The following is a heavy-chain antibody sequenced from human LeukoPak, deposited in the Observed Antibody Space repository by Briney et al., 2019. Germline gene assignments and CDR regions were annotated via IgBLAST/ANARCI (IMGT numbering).Heavy chain of an antibody. CDR3: ARRSITMVRGVNSYYFDY. V-gene: IGHV1-2*02. D-gene: IGHD3-10*01. CDR2: INPNSGGT. CDR1: GYTFTGYY. Sequence: ASVKVSCKASGYTFTGYYMHWVRQAPGQGLEWMGWINPNSGGTNYAQKFQGRVTMTRDTSISTAYMELSILRSDDTAVYYCARRSITMVRGVNSYYFDYWGQGTLVTVSS. J-gene: IGHJ4*02.